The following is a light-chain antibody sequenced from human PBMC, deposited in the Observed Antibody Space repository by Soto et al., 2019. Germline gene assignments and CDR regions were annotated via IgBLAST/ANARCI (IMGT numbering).Light chain of an antibody. V-gene: IGLV1-40*01. CDR3: LSVDSGLSVV. Sequence: QAVVTQPPSVSGAPGQRVTISCTGSSSNIGAGYDVHWYQQLPGRAPKLLIYGNTNRPSGVPDGFAGSKSGTSASLAITGIQAEDEADYYWLSVDSGLSVVFGGETKLTVL. J-gene: IGLJ2*01. CDR2: GNT. CDR1: SSNIGAGYD.